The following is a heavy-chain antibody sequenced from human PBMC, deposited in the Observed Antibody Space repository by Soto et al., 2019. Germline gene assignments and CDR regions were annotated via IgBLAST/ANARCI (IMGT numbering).Heavy chain of an antibody. D-gene: IGHD5-18*01. CDR2: IYYSGST. CDR1: GGSISSGGYY. J-gene: IGHJ4*02. CDR3: ARRPDTAMVSYYFDY. Sequence: SETLSLTCTVSGGSISSGGYYWSWIRQHPGKGLEWIGYIYYSGSTYYNPSLKSRVTISVDTSKNQFSLKLSSVTAADTAVYYCARRPDTAMVSYYFDYWGQGTLVTVSS. V-gene: IGHV4-31*03.